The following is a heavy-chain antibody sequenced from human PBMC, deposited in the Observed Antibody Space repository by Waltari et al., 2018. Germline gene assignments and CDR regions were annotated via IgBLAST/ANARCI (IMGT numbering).Heavy chain of an antibody. D-gene: IGHD1-26*01. J-gene: IGHJ4*02. V-gene: IGHV1-8*03. CDR3: ARYSDSGEFDY. CDR2: MNPNSGNT. CDR1: GYTFTSYD. Sequence: QVQLVQSGAEVKKSGASVKVSCKASGYTFTSYDINWVRQATGQGLEWMGWMNPNSGNTGYAQKFQGRVAITRKTSISTSYMELSSLRSEDTAVYYCARYSDSGEFDYWGQGTLVTVSS.